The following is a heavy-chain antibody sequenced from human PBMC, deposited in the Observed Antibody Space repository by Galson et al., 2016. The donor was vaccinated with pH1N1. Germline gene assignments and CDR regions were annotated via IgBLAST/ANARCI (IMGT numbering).Heavy chain of an antibody. CDR1: GYNFDSYW. Sequence: SGAEVKQPGESLKISCKGSGYNFDSYWIGWVRQMPGKGLEWMGIIYPGDPDTRYSPSFQGQVSISADKPTSTAYLQWSSLKASDTAMYYCARQEFSDYWGQGTLVIVSS. CDR2: IYPGDPDT. V-gene: IGHV5-51*04. CDR3: ARQEFSDY. D-gene: IGHD2/OR15-2a*01. J-gene: IGHJ4*02.